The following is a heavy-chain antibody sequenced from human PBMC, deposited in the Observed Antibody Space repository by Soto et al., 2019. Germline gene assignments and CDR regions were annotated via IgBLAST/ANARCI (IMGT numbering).Heavy chain of an antibody. CDR3: AKGSRWELTVYFDY. J-gene: IGHJ4*02. V-gene: IGHV3-30*18. CDR2: ISYDGSNK. D-gene: IGHD1-26*01. Sequence: GGSLRLSCAASGFTFSSYGMHWVRQAPGKGLEWVAVISYDGSNKYYADSVKGRFTISRDNSKNTLYLQMNSLRAEDTAVYYCAKGSRWELTVYFDYWGQGTLVTVSS. CDR1: GFTFSSYG.